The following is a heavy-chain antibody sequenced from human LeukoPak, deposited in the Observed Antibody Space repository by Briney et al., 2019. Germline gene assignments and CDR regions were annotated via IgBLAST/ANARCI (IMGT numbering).Heavy chain of an antibody. D-gene: IGHD3/OR15-3a*01. CDR1: GYSISSGYY. V-gene: IGHV4-38-2*01. Sequence: SETLSLTCAVSGYSISSGYYWGWIRQPPGKGLEWIGSIYHSGGTYYNPSLKSRVTISVDTSKNQFSLKLSSVTAADTAVYYCARQLGIKPYYMDVWGKGTTVTVSS. CDR3: ARQLGIKPYYMDV. CDR2: IYHSGGT. J-gene: IGHJ6*03.